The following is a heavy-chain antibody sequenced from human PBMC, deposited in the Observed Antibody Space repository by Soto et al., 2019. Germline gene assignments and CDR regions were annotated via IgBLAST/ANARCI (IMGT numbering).Heavy chain of an antibody. Sequence: GGSLSLSCAASGFTFSSYAMSWVRQAPGKGLEWVSAISGSGGSTYYADSVKGRFTISRDNSKNTLYLQMNSLRAEDTAVYYCAAQPKLGKCSGGSCYPVYFPHWGQGTLVTVSS. CDR3: AAQPKLGKCSGGSCYPVYFPH. CDR1: GFTFSSYA. V-gene: IGHV3-23*01. J-gene: IGHJ1*01. CDR2: ISGSGGST. D-gene: IGHD2-15*01.